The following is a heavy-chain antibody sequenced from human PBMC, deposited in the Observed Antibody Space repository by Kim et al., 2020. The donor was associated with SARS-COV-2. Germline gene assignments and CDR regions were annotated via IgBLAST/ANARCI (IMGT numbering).Heavy chain of an antibody. J-gene: IGHJ2*01. Sequence: YYADSVKGRITISRDNAENSLYLQMNSLRAEDTAVYYCARLGKSCWYFDLWGRGTLVTVSS. CDR3: ARLGKSCWYFDL. V-gene: IGHV3-48*03.